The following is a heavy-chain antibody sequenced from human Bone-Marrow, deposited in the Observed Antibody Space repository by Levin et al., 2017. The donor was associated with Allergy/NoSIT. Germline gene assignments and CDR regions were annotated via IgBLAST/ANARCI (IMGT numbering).Heavy chain of an antibody. CDR1: GGSFSGYY. V-gene: IGHV4-34*01. J-gene: IGHJ3*02. D-gene: IGHD2-21*02. CDR3: AREGGCSGGDCYSVFHAFDI. CDR2: INHSGST. Sequence: SETLSLTCAVYGGSFSGYYWSWIRQPPGKGLEWIGEINHSGSTNYNPSLKSRVTISVDTSKNQFSLKLSSVTAADTAVYYCAREGGCSGGDCYSVFHAFDIWGQGTMVTVSS.